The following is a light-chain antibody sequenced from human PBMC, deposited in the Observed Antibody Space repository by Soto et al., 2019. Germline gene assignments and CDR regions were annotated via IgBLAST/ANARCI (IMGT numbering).Light chain of an antibody. CDR2: EVT. CDR3: SSSRRTTFPHVV. Sequence: QSALTQPASVSGSPGQSITISCTGTSSDIGADDFVSWYQHHPDNTPKLIIFEVTYRPSGISHRFSASKSGNTASLTISGLEPEDEAIYYCSSSRRTTFPHVVFGGGTKVTVL. V-gene: IGLV2-14*01. J-gene: IGLJ2*01. CDR1: SSDIGADDF.